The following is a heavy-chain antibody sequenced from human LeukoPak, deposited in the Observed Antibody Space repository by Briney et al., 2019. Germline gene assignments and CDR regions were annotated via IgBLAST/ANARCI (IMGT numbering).Heavy chain of an antibody. Sequence: GGSLRLSCAASGSTFSSYWMHWVRQAPGKGLVWVSRIYSDGSITNYADSVKGRFTISRDNAKNTLYLQMNSLRVEDTAVYFCVRGLDSSGSSLPFDYWGQGTLVTVSS. CDR2: IYSDGSIT. CDR3: VRGLDSSGSSLPFDY. D-gene: IGHD6-19*01. V-gene: IGHV3-74*01. CDR1: GSTFSSYW. J-gene: IGHJ4*02.